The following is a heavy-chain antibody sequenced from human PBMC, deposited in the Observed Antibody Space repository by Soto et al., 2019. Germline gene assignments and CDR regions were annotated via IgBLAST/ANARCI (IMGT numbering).Heavy chain of an antibody. D-gene: IGHD6-13*01. V-gene: IGHV4-34*01. CDR1: GGSLSSYH. CDR3: ARGRRQQLVRSKFDWFDP. Sequence: PSETLSLTCAVYGGSLSSYHYDWIRQSPGKGLEWIGEINDSGSTNYNPSLKSRVTISVDKSKNQFSLRLKSVTAADTAVYYCARGRRQQLVRSKFDWFDPWGQGILVTVS. J-gene: IGHJ5*02. CDR2: INDSGST.